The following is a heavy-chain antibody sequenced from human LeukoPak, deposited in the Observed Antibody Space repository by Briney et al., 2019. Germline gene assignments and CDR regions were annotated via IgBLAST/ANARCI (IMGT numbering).Heavy chain of an antibody. D-gene: IGHD3-10*01. CDR2: INPVGLT. J-gene: IGHJ5*02. V-gene: IGHV4-34*01. Sequence: SETLSLTCGVSGGSVNSFSWGWIRQPPGKGLEWIGEINPVGLTNYNPSLKSRVTISADTSKSQFSLHVTSVTAADTAMYYCARGWGSAMIRGLAGDSWGQGTLVTVSS. CDR3: ARGWGSAMIRGLAGDS. CDR1: GGSVNSFS.